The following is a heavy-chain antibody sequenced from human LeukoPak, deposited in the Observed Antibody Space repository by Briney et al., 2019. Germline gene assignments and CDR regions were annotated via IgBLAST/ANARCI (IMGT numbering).Heavy chain of an antibody. CDR2: ISSSSSSI. CDR3: ARTATDTGEFDY. J-gene: IGHJ4*02. V-gene: IGHV3-21*01. CDR1: GFTFSSYS. Sequence: GGSLGLSCAASGFTFSSYSMNWVRQAPGKGLECVSSISSSSSSIYYADSVKDRFTISRDDAKNSLYLQMNSLRAEDTAVYYCARTATDTGEFDYWGQGTLVTVSS. D-gene: IGHD6-13*01.